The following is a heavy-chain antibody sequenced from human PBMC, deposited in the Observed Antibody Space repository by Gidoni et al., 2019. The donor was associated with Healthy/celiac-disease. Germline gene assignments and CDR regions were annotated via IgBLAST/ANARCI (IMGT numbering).Heavy chain of an antibody. Sequence: QVQLVESGGGVVPPGGSLRLSCAASGFPFSSYVLTWARRAPGKGLEWVAVLSYDGSKKYYADSVKGRFTISRDKSKNTLYLQMNSLRAEDTAVYYCAKDGGGYCSGGSCNDYYYYYGMDVWGQGTTVTVSS. CDR1: GFPFSSYV. V-gene: IGHV3-30*18. J-gene: IGHJ6*02. D-gene: IGHD2-15*01. CDR2: LSYDGSKK. CDR3: AKDGGGYCSGGSCNDYYYYYGMDV.